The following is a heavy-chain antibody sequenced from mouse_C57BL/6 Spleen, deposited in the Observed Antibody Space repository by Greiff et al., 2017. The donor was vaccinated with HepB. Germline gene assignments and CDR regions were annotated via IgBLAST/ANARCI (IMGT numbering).Heavy chain of an antibody. CDR1: GYTFTSYW. CDR2: INPSSGYT. D-gene: IGHD1-1*01. CDR3: ARKNYGRPLNMDY. V-gene: IGHV1-7*01. Sequence: VQLQQSGAELAKPGASVKLSCKASGYTFTSYWMHWVKQRPGQGLEWIGYINPSSGYTKYNQKFKDKATLTADKSSSTAYMQLSSLTYEDSAGYYCARKNYGRPLNMDYWGQGTSVTVSS. J-gene: IGHJ4*01.